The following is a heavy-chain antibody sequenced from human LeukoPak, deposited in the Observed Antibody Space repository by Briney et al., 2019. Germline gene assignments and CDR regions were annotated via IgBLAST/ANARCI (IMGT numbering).Heavy chain of an antibody. Sequence: ASVKVSCKASGYTFTGYYMHWVRQAPGQGLEWMGWINPNSGGTNYAQKFQGRATMTRDTSISTAYMELSRLRSDDTAVYYCAREDCSSTSCDTVFDYWGQGTLVTVSS. J-gene: IGHJ4*02. CDR1: GYTFTGYY. CDR3: AREDCSSTSCDTVFDY. V-gene: IGHV1-2*02. CDR2: INPNSGGT. D-gene: IGHD2-2*02.